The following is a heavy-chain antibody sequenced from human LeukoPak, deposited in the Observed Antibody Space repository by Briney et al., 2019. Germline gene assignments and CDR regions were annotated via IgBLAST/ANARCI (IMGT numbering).Heavy chain of an antibody. CDR1: GITFRNFW. Sequence: PGGSLRLSCAASGITFRNFWMTWVQQAPGKGLEWVANINRDGSEEYYADSVKGRFTISRDNAKNSLYLQMNSLRAEDTAVHYCAELGITMIGGVWGKGTTVTISS. V-gene: IGHV3-7*01. D-gene: IGHD3-10*02. CDR3: AELGITMIGGV. J-gene: IGHJ6*04. CDR2: INRDGSEE.